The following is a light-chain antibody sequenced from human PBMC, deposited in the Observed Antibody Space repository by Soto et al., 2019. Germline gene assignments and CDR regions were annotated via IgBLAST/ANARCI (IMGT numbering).Light chain of an antibody. CDR2: GAS. CDR1: QSVSSY. Sequence: EIVLTQSPATLSLSPGERATLSCRASQSVSSYLAWYQQKPGQAPRLLIYGASSRATGIPDRFSGSGSGTDFTLTISRLEPEDFAVYYCQHYVRSPFTFGQGTRLEIK. CDR3: QHYVRSPFT. J-gene: IGKJ5*01. V-gene: IGKV3-20*01.